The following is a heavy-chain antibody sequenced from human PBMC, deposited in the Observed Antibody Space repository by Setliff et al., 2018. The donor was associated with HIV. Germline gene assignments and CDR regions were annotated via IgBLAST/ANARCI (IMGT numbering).Heavy chain of an antibody. CDR3: ARAPHVAVAGTSGFDY. CDR2: SIPLFGTT. Sequence: SVKVSCKASGDTFNNCAVTWVRQAPGQGLEWMGGSIPLFGTTNYAQKFQGRVTLTTDTSISTAYMELSRLRSDDTAVYYCARAPHVAVAGTSGFDYWGQGTLVTVSS. D-gene: IGHD6-19*01. J-gene: IGHJ4*02. CDR1: GDTFNNCA. V-gene: IGHV1-69*05.